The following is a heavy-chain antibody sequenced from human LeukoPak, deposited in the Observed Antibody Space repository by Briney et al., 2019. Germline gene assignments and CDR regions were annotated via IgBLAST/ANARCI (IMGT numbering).Heavy chain of an antibody. CDR1: GFTFSSYA. CDR2: ISGSGGGT. CDR3: AKAEAQYYYGEPDDAFDI. V-gene: IGHV3-23*01. Sequence: GGSLRLSCAASGFTFSSYAMSWVRQAPGKGLEWVSAISGSGGGTYYADSVRGRFTISRDDSKNTLYLQMNSLRAEDTAVYYCAKAEAQYYYGEPDDAFDIWGQGTMVTVSS. D-gene: IGHD3-10*01. J-gene: IGHJ3*02.